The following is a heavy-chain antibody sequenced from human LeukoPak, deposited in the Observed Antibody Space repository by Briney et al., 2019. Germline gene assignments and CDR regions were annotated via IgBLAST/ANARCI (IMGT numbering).Heavy chain of an antibody. Sequence: GGSLRLSCAASGFTFSDYYMSWIRQAPGKGLECVSYISSSGSTIYYADSVKGRFTISRDNAKNSLYMKMNSLRAEDTAVYYSARSGNYNNWFDPWGQGTLVTVSS. CDR3: ARSGNYNNWFDP. D-gene: IGHD4-11*01. J-gene: IGHJ5*02. CDR1: GFTFSDYY. CDR2: ISSSGSTI. V-gene: IGHV3-11*04.